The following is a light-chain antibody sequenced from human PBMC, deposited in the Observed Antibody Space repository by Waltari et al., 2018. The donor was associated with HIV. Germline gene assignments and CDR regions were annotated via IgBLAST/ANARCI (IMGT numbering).Light chain of an antibody. CDR1: HNLLYSSTNKNF. Sequence: DIVMTQSPDSLAVSLWERATINCKSRHNLLYSSTNKNFLAWYQQTPGQPPKLLLYSASTRYAGVPDRFSGSWSGTDFTITIRRLPAEDVAIYYCQQYYSTPLTVGGGTKVE. CDR2: SAS. J-gene: IGKJ4*01. CDR3: QQYYSTPLT. V-gene: IGKV4-1*01.